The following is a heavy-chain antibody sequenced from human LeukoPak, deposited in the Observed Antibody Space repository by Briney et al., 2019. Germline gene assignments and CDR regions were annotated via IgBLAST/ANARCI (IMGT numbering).Heavy chain of an antibody. J-gene: IGHJ4*02. CDR3: AKDRSSWYYPFDY. CDR1: GFTFSSYA. CDR2: ISGGGHNS. V-gene: IGHV3-23*01. Sequence: PGGSLRLSCAASGFTFSSYAMSWVRQAPGKGLEWVSVISGGGHNSYYADSVRGRFTIYRDNSKNTVYLQMNSLRVEDAAVYYCAKDRSSWYYPFDYWGQGSLVTVSS. D-gene: IGHD6-13*01.